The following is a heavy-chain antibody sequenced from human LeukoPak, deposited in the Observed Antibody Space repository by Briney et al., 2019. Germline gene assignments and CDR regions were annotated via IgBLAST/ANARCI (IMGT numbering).Heavy chain of an antibody. CDR3: ARRCSGDYGHWFDP. Sequence: SETLSLTCTVSGGSINNYYWSWIRQPPGKGLEWIGYIYYSGSTNYDPSLKSRVTISVDTSKNQFSLKVSSVTAADTAVYYCARRCSGDYGHWFDPWGQGTLVTVSS. D-gene: IGHD4-17*01. J-gene: IGHJ5*02. V-gene: IGHV4-59*08. CDR2: IYYSGST. CDR1: GGSINNYY.